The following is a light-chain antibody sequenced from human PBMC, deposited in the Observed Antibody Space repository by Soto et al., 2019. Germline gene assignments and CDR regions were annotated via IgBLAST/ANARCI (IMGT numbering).Light chain of an antibody. CDR2: DAS. CDR3: QQRTNWPTST. CDR1: RSVSSY. J-gene: IGKJ5*01. V-gene: IGKV3-11*01. Sequence: EIVLTQSPATLSLSPGERATLSCRASRSVSSYLAWYQQKPGQTPRLLIHDASSRATGTPVRFSGSGSGTDFTLTISSLEPEYFAVYYCQQRTNWPTSTFGQGTRLEIK.